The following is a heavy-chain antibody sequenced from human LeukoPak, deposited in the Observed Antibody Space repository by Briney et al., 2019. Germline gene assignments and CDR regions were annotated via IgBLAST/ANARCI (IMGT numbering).Heavy chain of an antibody. Sequence: GGSLGLSCAASGFTFSSYGMHWVRQAPGKGLEWVAVISYDGSNKYYADSVKGRFTISRDNSKNTLYLQMNSLRAEDTAVYYCAKRGGYCSSTSCYRWFDPWGQGTLVTVSS. CDR2: ISYDGSNK. CDR3: AKRGGYCSSTSCYRWFDP. CDR1: GFTFSSYG. D-gene: IGHD2-2*01. J-gene: IGHJ5*02. V-gene: IGHV3-30*18.